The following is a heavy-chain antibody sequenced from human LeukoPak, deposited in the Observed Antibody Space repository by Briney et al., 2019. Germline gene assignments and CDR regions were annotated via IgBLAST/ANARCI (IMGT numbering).Heavy chain of an antibody. CDR2: ISYDGSNK. V-gene: IGHV3-30*04. CDR1: GFTFSSYA. J-gene: IGHJ4*02. CDR3: AALSITMVRDFDY. Sequence: PGGSLRLSCAASGFTFSSYAMHWVRQAPGKGLEWVAVISYDGSNKYYADSVKGRFTISRDNSKNTLYLQMNSLRAEDTAVYYCAALSITMVRDFDYWGQGTLVTVSS. D-gene: IGHD3-10*01.